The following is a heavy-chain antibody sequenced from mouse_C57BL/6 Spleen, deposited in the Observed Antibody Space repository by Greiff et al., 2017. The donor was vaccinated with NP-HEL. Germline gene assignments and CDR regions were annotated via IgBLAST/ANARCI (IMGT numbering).Heavy chain of an antibody. Sequence: QVQLQQSGAELARPGASVKLSCKASGYTFTSYGISWVKQRTGQGLEWIGEIYPRSGNTYYNEKVKGKATLTADKSSSKAYMELPSLTSEDSAVYFCARRDDYDALDYWGQGTTLTVSS. D-gene: IGHD2-4*01. CDR1: GYTFTSYG. J-gene: IGHJ2*01. CDR3: ARRDDYDALDY. V-gene: IGHV1-81*01. CDR2: IYPRSGNT.